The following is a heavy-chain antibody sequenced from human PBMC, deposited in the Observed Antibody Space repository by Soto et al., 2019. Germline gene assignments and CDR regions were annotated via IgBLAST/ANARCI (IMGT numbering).Heavy chain of an antibody. CDR1: GFTFSSYA. V-gene: IGHV3-23*01. J-gene: IGHJ5*02. CDR2: ISGSGGST. D-gene: IGHD3-22*01. Sequence: PGGSLRLSCAASGFTFSSYAMSWVRQAPGKGLEWVSAISGSGGSTYYADSVKGRFTISRDNSKNTLYLQMNSLRAEDTAVYYCAKESTMIVVAYNWFDPWGQGTLVTVSS. CDR3: AKESTMIVVAYNWFDP.